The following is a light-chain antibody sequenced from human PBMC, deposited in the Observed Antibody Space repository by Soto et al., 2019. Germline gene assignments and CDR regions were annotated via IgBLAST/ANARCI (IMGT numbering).Light chain of an antibody. CDR3: QQYNNWPLF. CDR2: GAS. J-gene: IGKJ2*01. CDR1: QSVSSN. Sequence: EIVMTQSPATLSVSPGERATLSCRASQSVSSNLAWYQQKPGQAPRLLIYGASTRATGIPARFSGSGSGTEFTFTISSLQSEDFAVYYCQQYNNWPLFFGQGTKLEIK. V-gene: IGKV3-15*01.